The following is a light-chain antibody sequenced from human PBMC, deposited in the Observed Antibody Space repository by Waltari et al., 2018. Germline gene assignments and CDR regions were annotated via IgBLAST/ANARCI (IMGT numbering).Light chain of an antibody. Sequence: EIVMTQSPATLSVSPGERATLSCRASQRVSRYLAWYQQKPGQAPRLLIYGASTRATGIPARFRGSGSGTEFTLTISSLQSEDFAVYYCQQYNNWPLTFGQGTRLEIK. CDR2: GAS. CDR3: QQYNNWPLT. J-gene: IGKJ5*01. CDR1: QRVSRY. V-gene: IGKV3-15*01.